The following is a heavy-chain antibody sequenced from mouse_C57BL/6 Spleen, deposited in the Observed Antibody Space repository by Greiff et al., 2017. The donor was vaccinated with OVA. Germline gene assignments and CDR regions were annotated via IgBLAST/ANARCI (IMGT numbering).Heavy chain of an antibody. CDR1: GFTFSDYY. V-gene: IGHV5-16*01. CDR2: INYDGSST. D-gene: IGHD2-1*01. CDR3: ARDQGGYGNSPFDY. Sequence: EVKLMESEGGLVQPGSSMKLSCTASGFTFSDYYMAWVRQVPEKGLEWVANINYDGSSTYYLDSLKSRFIISRDNAKNILYLQMSSLKSEDTATYYCARDQGGYGNSPFDYWGQGTTLTVSS. J-gene: IGHJ2*01.